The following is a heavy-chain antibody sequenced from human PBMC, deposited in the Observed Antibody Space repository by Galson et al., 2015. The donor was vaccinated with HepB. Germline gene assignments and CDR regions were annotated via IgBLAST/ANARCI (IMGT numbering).Heavy chain of an antibody. V-gene: IGHV3-23*01. D-gene: IGHD6-19*01. CDR3: AKDGHVAVVGMYY. CDR2: ISGSGGST. J-gene: IGHJ4*02. CDR1: GFTFSSYA. Sequence: SLRLSCAASGFTFSSYAMSWVRQAPGKGLEWVSPISGSGGSTYYAGSVKGRFTISRDNSKNTLYLQMNSLRAEDTAVYYCAKDGHVAVVGMYYWGQGTLVTVSS.